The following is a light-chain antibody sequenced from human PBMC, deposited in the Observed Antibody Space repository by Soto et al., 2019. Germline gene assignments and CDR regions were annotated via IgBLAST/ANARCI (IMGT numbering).Light chain of an antibody. CDR1: SSNIESNT. CDR2: NNN. Sequence: QSVMTQPPSASGTPGQRVTISCSGSSSNIESNTVSWYQHLPGTAPKLLIYNNNQRPSGVPDRFSGSKSGTSASLAISGLQSEDEADYSCAAWDNSLSGVVFGGGTKVTVL. J-gene: IGLJ3*02. CDR3: AAWDNSLSGVV. V-gene: IGLV1-44*01.